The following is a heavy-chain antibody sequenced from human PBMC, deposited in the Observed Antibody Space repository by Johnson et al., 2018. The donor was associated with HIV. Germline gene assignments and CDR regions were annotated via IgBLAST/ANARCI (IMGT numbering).Heavy chain of an antibody. CDR1: GFTFSDYY. J-gene: IGHJ3*02. CDR3: AKEEGLAAAVTGEAFDI. CDR2: IYSGGNT. V-gene: IGHV3-66*01. Sequence: VQLVESGGGLVKPGGSLRLSCVASGFTFSDYYMTWIRQAPGKGLEWVSVIYSGGNTYYADSVKGRFTISRDNSKNTLYLQMNSLRADDTAVYYCAKEEGLAAAVTGEAFDIWGQGTMVTVSS. D-gene: IGHD6-13*01.